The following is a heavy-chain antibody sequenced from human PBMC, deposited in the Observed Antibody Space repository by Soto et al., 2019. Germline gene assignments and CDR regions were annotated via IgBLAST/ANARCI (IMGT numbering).Heavy chain of an antibody. V-gene: IGHV3-23*01. CDR1: VFTFSSYA. D-gene: IGHD6-19*01. CDR3: AKDEGSSGWSTFDY. CDR2: ISGSGGST. Sequence: PGGSLRLSCAASVFTFSSYAMSWVRQAPGKGLEWVSAISGSGGSTYYADSVKGRFTISRDNSKNTLYLQMNSLRAEDTAVYYCAKDEGSSGWSTFDYWGQGTLVTVSS. J-gene: IGHJ4*02.